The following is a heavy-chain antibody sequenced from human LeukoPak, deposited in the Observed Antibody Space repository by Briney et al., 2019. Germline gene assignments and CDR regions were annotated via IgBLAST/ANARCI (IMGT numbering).Heavy chain of an antibody. CDR2: ISFDGSQE. J-gene: IGHJ4*02. D-gene: IGHD6-19*01. V-gene: IGHV3-30*18. CDR3: AKPVYSRGWYASTFDC. CDR1: GFTFSNYV. Sequence: GGSLRLSCAASGFTFSNYVMHWVRQAPGKGLECVAVISFDGSQEYYADSVKGRFTISRDNSNDTVYLQMNSLTAEDTALYYCAKPVYSRGWYASTFDCWGQGTLVTVSS.